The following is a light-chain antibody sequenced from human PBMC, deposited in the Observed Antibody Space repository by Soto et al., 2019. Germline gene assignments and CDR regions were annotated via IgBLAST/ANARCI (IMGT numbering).Light chain of an antibody. CDR2: AVS. J-gene: IGLJ1*01. CDR1: SSDVGLYDY. CDR3: SSYTSDSYYV. V-gene: IGLV2-14*01. Sequence: QSALTQPASVSGSPGQPITISCTGTSSDVGLYDYVSWYQQHPGKAPQLMIYAVSNRPSGVSNRFSASKSGNTASLFISGLQADDEAAYYCSSYTSDSYYVLGSGTKLT.